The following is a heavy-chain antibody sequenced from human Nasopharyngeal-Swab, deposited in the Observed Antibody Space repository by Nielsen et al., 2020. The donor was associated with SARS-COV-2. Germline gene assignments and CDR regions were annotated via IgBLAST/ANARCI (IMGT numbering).Heavy chain of an antibody. V-gene: IGHV5-51*01. CDR3: ARQALGRDGYINPDY. Sequence: GESLKISCKGSGYSFTSYWIDWVRQMPGKGLEWMGIIYPGDSDTRYSPSFQGQVTISADKSISTAYLQWGSLKASDTAMYYCARQALGRDGYINPDYWGQGTLVTVSS. D-gene: IGHD5-24*01. CDR2: IYPGDSDT. CDR1: GYSFTSYW. J-gene: IGHJ4*02.